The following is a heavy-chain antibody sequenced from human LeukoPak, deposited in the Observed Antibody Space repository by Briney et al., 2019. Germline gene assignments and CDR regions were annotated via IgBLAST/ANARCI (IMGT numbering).Heavy chain of an antibody. CDR1: GYTFTSYD. J-gene: IGHJ4*02. D-gene: IGHD6-13*01. CDR3: ARVTAAAGTEGYYFDY. CDR2: MNPNSGNI. V-gene: IGHV1-8*01. Sequence: ASVKVSCKASGYTFTSYDINWVRQATGQGLEWMGWMNPNSGNIGYAQKFQGRVTMTRNTSISTAYMELSSLRSEDTAVYYCARVTAAAGTEGYYFDYWGQGTLVTVSS.